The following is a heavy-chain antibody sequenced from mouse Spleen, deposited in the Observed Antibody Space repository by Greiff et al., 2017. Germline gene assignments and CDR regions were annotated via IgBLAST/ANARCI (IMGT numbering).Heavy chain of an antibody. CDR3: ARDNGYYPFDY. Sequence: EVQRVESGPGLVKPSQSLSLTCSVTGYSITSGYYWKWIRQRPGNKLEWMGYISYDGSNNYNPSLKNRISITRDTSKNQFFLKLNSVTTEDTATYYCARDNGYYPFDYWGQGTTLTVSS. CDR2: ISYDGSN. V-gene: IGHV3-6*01. J-gene: IGHJ2*01. CDR1: GYSITSGYY. D-gene: IGHD2-3*01.